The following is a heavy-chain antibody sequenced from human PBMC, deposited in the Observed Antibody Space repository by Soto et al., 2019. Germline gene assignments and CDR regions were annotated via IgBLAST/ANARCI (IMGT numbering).Heavy chain of an antibody. CDR3: ARDIYCSGGSCYSVSWFDP. V-gene: IGHV1-18*01. J-gene: IGHJ5*02. Sequence: QVQLVQSGAEVKKPGASVKVSCKASGYTFTSYGISWVRQAPGQGLEWMGWISACNGNTNYAQKLQGRVTMTTDTSTSTAYMELRSLRSDDTAVYYCARDIYCSGGSCYSVSWFDPWGQGTLVTVSS. CDR2: ISACNGNT. CDR1: GYTFTSYG. D-gene: IGHD2-15*01.